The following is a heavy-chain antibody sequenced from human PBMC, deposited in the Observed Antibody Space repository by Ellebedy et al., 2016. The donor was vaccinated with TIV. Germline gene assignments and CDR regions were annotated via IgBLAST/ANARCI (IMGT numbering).Heavy chain of an antibody. CDR3: ARVPLDGAVAGTVEVAFDY. CDR2: IKYDLSQT. Sequence: GESLKISCAASGFTFSSYWMSWVRQAPGEGLEWVANIKYDLSQTYYLDSVKGRFTISRDNAKNSLYLQMNTLRAEDTAVYYCARVPLDGAVAGTVEVAFDYWGQGTLVTVSS. V-gene: IGHV3-7*03. J-gene: IGHJ4*02. CDR1: GFTFSSYW. D-gene: IGHD6-19*01.